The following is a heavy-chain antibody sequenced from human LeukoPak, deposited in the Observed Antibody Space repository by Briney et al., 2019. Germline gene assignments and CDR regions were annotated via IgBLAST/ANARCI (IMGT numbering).Heavy chain of an antibody. CDR1: GGTFSSYA. D-gene: IGHD5-18*01. V-gene: IGHV1-69*13. J-gene: IGHJ4*02. CDR3: ASPEGGYSYGYVY. CDR2: IIPSFGTA. Sequence: SVKVSCKASGGTFSSYAISWVRQAPGQGLEWMGGIIPSFGTANYAQKFQGRVTITADESTSTAYMELSSLRSEDTAVYYCASPEGGYSYGYVYWGQGTLVTVSS.